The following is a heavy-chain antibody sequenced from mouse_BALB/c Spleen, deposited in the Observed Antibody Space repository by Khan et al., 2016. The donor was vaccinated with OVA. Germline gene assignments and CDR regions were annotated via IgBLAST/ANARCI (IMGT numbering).Heavy chain of an antibody. J-gene: IGHJ2*01. CDR2: ISYSDST. Sequence: EVQLQESGPGLVKPSQSLSLTCTVTGYSITSNYVWNWIRQFPGNKLEWMGYISYSDSTSYNPSLKSRISITRDTSQNQFFLQLNSVTTEDTATYYCARGNYYGYYFYYWGQGTTLTVSS. D-gene: IGHD1-1*01. CDR3: ARGNYYGYYFYY. V-gene: IGHV3-2*02. CDR1: GYSITSNYV.